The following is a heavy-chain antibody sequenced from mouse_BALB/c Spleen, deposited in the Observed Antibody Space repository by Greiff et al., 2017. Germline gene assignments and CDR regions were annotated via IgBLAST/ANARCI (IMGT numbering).Heavy chain of an antibody. Sequence: EVKLMESGGGLVQPGGSMKLSCVASGFTFSNYWMNWVRQSPEKGLEWVAEIRLKSNNYATHYAESVKGRFTISRDDSKSSVYLQMNNLRAEDTGIYYCTRHGSSSYYAMDYWGQGTSVTVSS. J-gene: IGHJ4*01. CDR1: GFTFSNYW. V-gene: IGHV6-6*02. D-gene: IGHD1-1*01. CDR2: IRLKSNNYAT. CDR3: TRHGSSSYYAMDY.